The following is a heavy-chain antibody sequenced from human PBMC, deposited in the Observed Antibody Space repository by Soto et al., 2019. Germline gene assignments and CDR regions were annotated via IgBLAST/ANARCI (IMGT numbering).Heavy chain of an antibody. CDR3: ARGRGSTGYLGREHYFDY. D-gene: IGHD2-2*01. CDR1: GFSVTNNY. J-gene: IGHJ4*02. Sequence: EVQVVESGGGLVQPGGSLRLSCAASGFSVTNNYMNWVRQAPGKGLEWVSIIDIGGNTYYADSVKDRFTISRDNSRKTLYLHMEGLRAEDAAVYYCARGRGSTGYLGREHYFDYWGQGTLVTVSP. V-gene: IGHV3-66*01. CDR2: IDIGGNT.